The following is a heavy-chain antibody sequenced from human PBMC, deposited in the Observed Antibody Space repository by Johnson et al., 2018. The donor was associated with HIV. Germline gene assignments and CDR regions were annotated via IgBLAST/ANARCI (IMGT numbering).Heavy chain of an antibody. CDR2: IKSQTDGGTT. J-gene: IGHJ3*01. D-gene: IGHD2-8*01. V-gene: IGHV3-15*01. CDR1: GFTFSGSA. CDR3: TTARTYF. Sequence: EQLVESGGGLIQPGRSLRLSCAASGFTFSGSAMHWVRQASGKGLEWVGRIKSQTDGGTTDYAAPVKGKFTISRDDSKNTLYLQMNSLKTEDTAVYYCTTARTYFWGQGTMVTVSS.